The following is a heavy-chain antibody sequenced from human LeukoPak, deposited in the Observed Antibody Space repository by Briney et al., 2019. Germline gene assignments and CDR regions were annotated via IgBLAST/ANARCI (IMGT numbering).Heavy chain of an antibody. CDR1: EFTFSRYS. D-gene: IGHD6-6*01. J-gene: IGHJ4*02. V-gene: IGHV3-21*01. CDR3: VKGGQYSSSSHFGY. CDR2: ISSSRTYI. Sequence: PGGSLRLSCAASEFTFSRYSMNWVRQAPGKGLEWVSSISSSRTYIYYADSVKGRFTISRDNAKNSLYLQMNSLRAEDTAVYYCVKGGQYSSSSHFGYWGQGTLVTVSS.